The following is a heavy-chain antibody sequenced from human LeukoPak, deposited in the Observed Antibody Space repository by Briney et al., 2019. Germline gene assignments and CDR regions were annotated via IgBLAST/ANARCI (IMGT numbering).Heavy chain of an antibody. Sequence: SETLSLTCTVSGGSISSSSFYWGWIRQPPGKGLEWIGSVYHSGSTYYNPSLKSRVTISVDTSKNQFSLKLSSVTAADTAVYYCAVNSGYVPWDYWGQGTLVTVSS. CDR2: VYHSGST. CDR1: GGSISSSSFY. V-gene: IGHV4-39*07. D-gene: IGHD5-12*01. J-gene: IGHJ4*02. CDR3: AVNSGYVPWDY.